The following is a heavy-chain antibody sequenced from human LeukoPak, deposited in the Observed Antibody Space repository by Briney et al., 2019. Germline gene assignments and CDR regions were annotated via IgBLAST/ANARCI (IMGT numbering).Heavy chain of an antibody. J-gene: IGHJ4*02. V-gene: IGHV4-31*03. CDR3: ARAPVDTAMVSGVYFDY. Sequence: PSQTLSLTCTVSGGSISSGGYYWSWIRQHPGRGLEWIEYIYYSGSTYYNPSLKSRITISVYTAKNQFSLKLSSVTAADTAVYYCARAPVDTAMVSGVYFDYWGQGTLVTVSS. CDR1: GGSISSGGYY. CDR2: IYYSGST. D-gene: IGHD5-18*01.